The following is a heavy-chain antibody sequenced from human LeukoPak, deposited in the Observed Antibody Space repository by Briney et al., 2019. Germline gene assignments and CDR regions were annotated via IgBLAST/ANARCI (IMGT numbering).Heavy chain of an antibody. CDR1: GYIFTDYY. D-gene: IGHD1/OR15-1a*01. CDR2: INPNSGGT. J-gene: IGHJ3*02. V-gene: IGHV1-2*06. Sequence: ASVKVSCKASGYIFTDYYIHCGRQAPGQGPEWMGRINPNSGGTNYAQKFQGRVTMTRDTSISTAYMELSRLRSDDTAVYYCARDGSRTAFDIWGQGTMVTVSS. CDR3: ARDGSRTAFDI.